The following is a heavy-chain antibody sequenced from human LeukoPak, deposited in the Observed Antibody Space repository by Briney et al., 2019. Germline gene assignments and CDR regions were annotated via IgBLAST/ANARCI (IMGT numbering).Heavy chain of an antibody. D-gene: IGHD6-13*01. CDR3: ARHKYSSSWYQY. Sequence: PSETLSLTCTVSGSSISSYYWSWIRQPPGKGLEWIGYIYYSGSTNYNPSLKGRVTISVDTSKNQFSLKLSSVTAADTAVYYCARHKYSSSWYQYWGQGTLVTVSS. V-gene: IGHV4-59*08. CDR2: IYYSGST. J-gene: IGHJ4*02. CDR1: GSSISSYY.